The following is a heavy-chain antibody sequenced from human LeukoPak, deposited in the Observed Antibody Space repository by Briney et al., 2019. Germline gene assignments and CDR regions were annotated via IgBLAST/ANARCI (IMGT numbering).Heavy chain of an antibody. CDR2: IDYSGST. Sequence: PSETLSLTCAVYGGSFSGYYWSWIRQPPGKGLEWIGYIDYSGSTNYNPSLKSRVTISVDTSKNQFSLNLSSVTAADTAVYYCARDRALGSGKFYFDYWGQGTLVTVSS. CDR3: ARDRALGSGKFYFDY. V-gene: IGHV4-59*01. D-gene: IGHD3-16*01. CDR1: GGSFSGYY. J-gene: IGHJ4*02.